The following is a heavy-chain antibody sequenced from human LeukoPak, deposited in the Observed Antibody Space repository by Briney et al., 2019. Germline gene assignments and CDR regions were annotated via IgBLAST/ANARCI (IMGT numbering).Heavy chain of an antibody. J-gene: IGHJ5*02. CDR2: IYSGSTT. CDR1: GFTVSSNY. CDR3: ARGYSRGFDP. D-gene: IGHD4-11*01. V-gene: IGHV3-53*01. Sequence: GGSLRLSCAASGFTVSSNYMNWVRQAPGKGLEWVSVIYSGSTTYYADSVKGRFTISRDNSKNMLYLQMNSLRAEDTAVYYCARGYSRGFDPWGQGTLVTVSS.